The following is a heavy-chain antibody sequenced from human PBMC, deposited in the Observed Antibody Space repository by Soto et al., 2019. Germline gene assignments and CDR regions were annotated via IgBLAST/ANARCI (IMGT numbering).Heavy chain of an antibody. CDR3: ARQRTSVVTQAYFDV. CDR1: GDSISSRSYY. Sequence: SETLSLTCTVTGDSISSRSYYWGWIRQPPGKGLEWIGSIYSSGSTYTTPSLRSRVSVSIATSKDPFSLKLKSLPAADTARYFCARQRTSVVTQAYFDVWGPGPLVTVSS. D-gene: IGHD2-21*02. J-gene: IGHJ4*02. CDR2: IYSSGST. V-gene: IGHV4-39*01.